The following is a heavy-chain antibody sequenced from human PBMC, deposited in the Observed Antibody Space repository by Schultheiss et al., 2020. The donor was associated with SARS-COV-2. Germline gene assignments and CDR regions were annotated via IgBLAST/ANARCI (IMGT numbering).Heavy chain of an antibody. D-gene: IGHD3-9*01. J-gene: IGHJ6*02. V-gene: IGHV1-69*06. CDR3: ARGRYDILTGYNYGMDV. CDR2: IIPIFGTA. Sequence: SVKVSCETSGYSFTTYSITWVRQVPGQGLEWMGGIIPIFGTANYAQKFQGRVTITADKSTSTAYMELSSLRSEDTAVYYCARGRYDILTGYNYGMDVWGQGTTVTVSS. CDR1: GYSFTTYS.